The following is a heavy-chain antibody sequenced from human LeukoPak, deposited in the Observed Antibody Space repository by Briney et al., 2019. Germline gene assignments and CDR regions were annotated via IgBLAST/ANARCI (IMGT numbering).Heavy chain of an antibody. CDR2: IKQDGSEK. CDR1: GFTFSSDW. V-gene: IGHV3-7*01. J-gene: IGHJ4*02. Sequence: PGGSLRLSCAASGFTFSSDWMSWVRQAPGKGLERVANIKQDGSEKYYVDSVKGRFTISRDNAKNSLYLQMNSLRAEDTAVYYCARGHGDYDYWGQGTLVTVSS. CDR3: ARGHGDYDY. D-gene: IGHD4-17*01.